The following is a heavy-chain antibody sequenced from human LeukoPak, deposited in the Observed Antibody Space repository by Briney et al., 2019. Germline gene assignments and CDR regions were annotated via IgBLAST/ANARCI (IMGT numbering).Heavy chain of an antibody. D-gene: IGHD3-3*01. V-gene: IGHV4-34*01. J-gene: IGHJ4*02. Sequence: SETLSLTCAVYGGSFSGYYWSWIRQPPGKGLEWIGEINHRGSTNYNPSLKSRVTISVDTSKNQFSLKLSSVTAADTAVYYCARGLHYDFWSGYWRGGFDYWGQGTLVTVSS. CDR1: GGSFSGYY. CDR2: INHRGST. CDR3: ARGLHYDFWSGYWRGGFDY.